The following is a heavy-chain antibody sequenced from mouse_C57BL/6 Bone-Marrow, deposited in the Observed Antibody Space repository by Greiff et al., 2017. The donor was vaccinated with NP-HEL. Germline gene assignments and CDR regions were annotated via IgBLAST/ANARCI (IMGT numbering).Heavy chain of an antibody. Sequence: VQLQQSGAELVRPGSSVKLSCKASGYTFTSYWMDWVKQRPGQGLEWIGNIYPSDSETHYNQKFKDKATLTVDKSSSTAYMQLSSLTSEDSAVYYCARRNYHDAMDYWGQGTSVTVSS. CDR1: GYTFTSYW. J-gene: IGHJ4*01. D-gene: IGHD2-1*01. CDR3: ARRNYHDAMDY. CDR2: IYPSDSET. V-gene: IGHV1-61*01.